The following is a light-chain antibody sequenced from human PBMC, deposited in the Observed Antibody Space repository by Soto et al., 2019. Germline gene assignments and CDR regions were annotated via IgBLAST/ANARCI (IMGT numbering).Light chain of an antibody. CDR2: AAA. CDR1: QGISSY. Sequence: AIRMTQSPSSFSASTGDRVTITCRASQGISSYLAWHQQKPGKAPKLLIYAAATLKSGVPSRFSGSESGTQFTLTISCLQSEDFATYYCQQDYSYPYTFGQGTKLEIK. J-gene: IGKJ2*01. V-gene: IGKV1-8*01. CDR3: QQDYSYPYT.